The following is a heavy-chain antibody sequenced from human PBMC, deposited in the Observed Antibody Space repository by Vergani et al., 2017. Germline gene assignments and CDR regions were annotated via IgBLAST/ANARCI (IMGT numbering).Heavy chain of an antibody. J-gene: IGHJ5*02. CDR1: GYTLTELS. CDR3: AKGGGGYCSSTICYFPNWFDP. Sequence: QVQLVQSGAEVKKPGASVKVSCKVSGYTLTELSMHWVRQAPGKGLEWMGGFDPEDGETIYAQKFQGRVTMTEETSTDTAYMELSSLRAEDTAVYYCAKGGGGYCSSTICYFPNWFDPWGQGTLVTVSS. CDR2: FDPEDGET. V-gene: IGHV1-24*01. D-gene: IGHD2-2*01.